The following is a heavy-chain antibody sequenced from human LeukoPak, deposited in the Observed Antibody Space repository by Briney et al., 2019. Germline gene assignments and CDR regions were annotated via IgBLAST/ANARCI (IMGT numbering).Heavy chain of an antibody. D-gene: IGHD3-22*01. CDR3: ARDDYDSSGKDAFDI. CDR2: IYYSGST. CDR1: GGSLSSYY. J-gene: IGHJ3*02. Sequence: SETLSLTCTVSGGSLSSYYWSWIRQPPGKGLEWIGYIYYSGSTNYNPSLKSRVTISVDTSKNQFSLKLSSVTAADTAVYYCARDDYDSSGKDAFDIWGQGTMVTVSS. V-gene: IGHV4-59*01.